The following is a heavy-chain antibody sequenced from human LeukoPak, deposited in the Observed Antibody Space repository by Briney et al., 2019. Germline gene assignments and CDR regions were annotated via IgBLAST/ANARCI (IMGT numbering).Heavy chain of an antibody. Sequence: GGSLRLSCAASGFTFSSYAMTWVRQAPGKGLEWVSGISGSGDTIYYADSVKGRFTISRDKSKNTLYLQMNSLRVDDTALYYCAKDMGVFKWELQAMYDYWGQGTLVTVSS. CDR3: AKDMGVFKWELQAMYDY. V-gene: IGHV3-23*01. CDR1: GFTFSSYA. CDR2: ISGSGDTI. J-gene: IGHJ4*02. D-gene: IGHD1-26*01.